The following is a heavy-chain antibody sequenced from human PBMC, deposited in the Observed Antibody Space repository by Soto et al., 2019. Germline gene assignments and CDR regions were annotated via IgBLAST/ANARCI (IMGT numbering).Heavy chain of an antibody. CDR2: INHSGST. Sequence: PSETLSLTCAVYGGSFSGYYWSWIRQPPWKGLEWIGEINHSGSTNYNPSLKSRVTISVDTSKNQFSLKLSSVTAADTAVYYCARGRGDDILTGYYLFDYWGQGTLVTVSS. CDR3: ARGRGDDILTGYYLFDY. D-gene: IGHD3-9*01. CDR1: GGSFSGYY. V-gene: IGHV4-34*01. J-gene: IGHJ4*02.